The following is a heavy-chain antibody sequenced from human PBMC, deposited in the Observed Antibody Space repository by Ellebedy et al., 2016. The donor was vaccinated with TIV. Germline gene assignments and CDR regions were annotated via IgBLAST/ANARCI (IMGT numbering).Heavy chain of an antibody. D-gene: IGHD2-2*01. CDR3: ARGDPSSTSADY. J-gene: IGHJ4*02. V-gene: IGHV1-2*02. CDR1: GYTFTGYY. CDR2: INPNSGGT. Sequence: ASVKVSCXASGYTFTGYYMHWVRQAPGQGLEWMGWINPNSGGTNYAQKFQGRVTMTRDTSISTAYMELSSLRSEDTAVYYCARGDPSSTSADYWGQGTLVTVSS.